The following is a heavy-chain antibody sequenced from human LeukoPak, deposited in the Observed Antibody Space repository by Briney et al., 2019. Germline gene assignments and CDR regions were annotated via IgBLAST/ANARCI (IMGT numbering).Heavy chain of an antibody. D-gene: IGHD6-19*01. CDR1: GGSFSGYY. CDR2: IHHSGST. Sequence: SETLSLTCAVYGGSFSGYYWSWIRQPPGKGLEWIGEIHHSGSTNYNPSLKSRVTISVDTSKNQFSLKLSSVTAADTAVYYCARGRPEGSGWYRPYYYVDVWGKGTTVTVSS. V-gene: IGHV4-34*01. J-gene: IGHJ6*03. CDR3: ARGRPEGSGWYRPYYYVDV.